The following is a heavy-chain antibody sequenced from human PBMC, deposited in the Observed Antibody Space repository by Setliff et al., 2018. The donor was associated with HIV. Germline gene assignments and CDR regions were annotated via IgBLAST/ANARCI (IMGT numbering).Heavy chain of an antibody. V-gene: IGHV4-59*12. CDR3: AKISPRGYCDITTGRLTDPFDV. D-gene: IGHD3-9*01. CDR1: DSAMDSYY. J-gene: IGHJ3*01. CDR2: IYWTGKT. Sequence: SETLSLTCTVSDSAMDSYYWSWVRQSPGRGLEYIGYIYWTGKTDYNPSLKSRVTISLDTSGNQFSLKLNSVTGADTAVYYCAKISPRGYCDITTGRLTDPFDVWGPGTMVTVSS.